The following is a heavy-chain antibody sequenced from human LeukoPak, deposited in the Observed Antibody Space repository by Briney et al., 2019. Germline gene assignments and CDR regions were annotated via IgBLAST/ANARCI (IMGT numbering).Heavy chain of an antibody. CDR3: AKGGGGSSWYIYMDV. CDR2: ISGSGGST. CDR1: GFTFSSYA. J-gene: IGHJ6*03. V-gene: IGHV3-23*01. D-gene: IGHD6-13*01. Sequence: GGSLRLSCAASGFTFSSYAMSWVRQAPGKGLEWVSVISGSGGSTYYADSVKGRFTISRDNSKNTLYLQMNSLRAEDTAVYYCAKGGGGSSWYIYMDVWGKGTTVTVSS.